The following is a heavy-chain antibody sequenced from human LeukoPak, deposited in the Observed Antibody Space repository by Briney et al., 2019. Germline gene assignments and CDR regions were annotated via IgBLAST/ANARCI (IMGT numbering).Heavy chain of an antibody. J-gene: IGHJ4*01. D-gene: IGHD6-19*01. CDR2: IYYSGGT. V-gene: IGHV4-59*01. Sequence: SETLSLTCTVSGGSISSYYWSWIRQPPGKGLEWIGYIYYSGGTNYSPSLKSRVTLSVDTSKNQFSLKLSSVTAADTAVYYCARGGIAVAGYYFDYWGHGALVTVSS. CDR1: GGSISSYY. CDR3: ARGGIAVAGYYFDY.